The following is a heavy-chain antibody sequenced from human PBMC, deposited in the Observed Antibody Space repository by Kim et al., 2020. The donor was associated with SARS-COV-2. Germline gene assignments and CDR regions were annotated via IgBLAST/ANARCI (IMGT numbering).Heavy chain of an antibody. D-gene: IGHD1-26*01. Sequence: SETLSLTCTVSGGSISSSSYYWGWIRQPPGKGLEWIGSIYYSGSTYYNPSLKSRVTISVDTSKNQFSLKLSSVTAADTAVYYCARYPEVGATPIVRGAFDIWGQGTMVTVSS. CDR3: ARYPEVGATPIVRGAFDI. CDR2: IYYSGST. V-gene: IGHV4-39*07. J-gene: IGHJ3*02. CDR1: GGSISSSSYY.